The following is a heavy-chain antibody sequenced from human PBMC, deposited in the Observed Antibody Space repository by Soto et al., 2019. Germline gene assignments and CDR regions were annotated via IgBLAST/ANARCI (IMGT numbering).Heavy chain of an antibody. J-gene: IGHJ3*02. V-gene: IGHV3-21*01. CDR3: ARGRICETHTSCHDAFDI. Sequence: GGSLRLSCAASGFTFSSYSMNWVRQAPGKGLEWVSSISSSSSYIYYADSVKGRFTISRDNAKNSLYLQMNSLRAEDTAVYYCARGRICETHTSCHDAFDIWGQGTMVTVSS. D-gene: IGHD2-2*01. CDR1: GFTFSSYS. CDR2: ISSSSSYI.